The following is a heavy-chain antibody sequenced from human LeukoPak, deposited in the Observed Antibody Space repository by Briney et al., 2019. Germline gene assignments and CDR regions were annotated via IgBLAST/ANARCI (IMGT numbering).Heavy chain of an antibody. J-gene: IGHJ6*03. CDR1: GVSISSYY. V-gene: IGHV4-59*01. CDR2: IYYSGST. CDR3: SGYSYYYYYYMDV. Sequence: SETLSLTCTVSGVSISSYYWSWIRQPPGKGLEWIGYIYYSGSTNYNPSLKSRVTISVDTSKNQFSLKLSSVTAADTAVYYCSGYSYYYYYYMDVWGKGTTVTVSS. D-gene: IGHD3-22*01.